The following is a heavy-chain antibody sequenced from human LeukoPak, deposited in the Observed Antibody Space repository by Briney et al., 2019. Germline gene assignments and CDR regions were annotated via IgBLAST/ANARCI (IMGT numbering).Heavy chain of an antibody. D-gene: IGHD3-22*01. Sequence: GGSLRLSCAASGFTFNNYGMHWVRQAPGKGLEWVAFIRYDGSNKYYADSVKGRFTISRDNSKNTLYLQMNSLRAEDTAVYYCAKDLYDSSGYYSLLFDYWGQGTLVTVSS. V-gene: IGHV3-30*02. CDR2: IRYDGSNK. J-gene: IGHJ4*02. CDR1: GFTFNNYG. CDR3: AKDLYDSSGYYSLLFDY.